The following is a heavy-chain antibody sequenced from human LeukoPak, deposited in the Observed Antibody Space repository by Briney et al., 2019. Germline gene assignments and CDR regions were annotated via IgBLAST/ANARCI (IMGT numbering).Heavy chain of an antibody. V-gene: IGHV3-23*01. D-gene: IGHD1-14*01. J-gene: IGHJ4*02. CDR2: ISGSGGNT. CDR1: GFTFSSYA. Sequence: PGGSLRLSCAASGFTFSSYAMSWVRQAPGKGLEWVSTISGSGGNTYHTDSVKGRFTISRDNSKNALYLQMNSLRAEDTAVYYCSKRVRNHWYPVGYWGQGTLVTVSS. CDR3: SKRVRNHWYPVGY.